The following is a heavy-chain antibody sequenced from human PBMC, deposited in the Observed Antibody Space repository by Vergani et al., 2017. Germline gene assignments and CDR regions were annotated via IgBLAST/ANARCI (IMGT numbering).Heavy chain of an antibody. CDR2: ISYDGSNK. CDR1: GFTFSSYG. D-gene: IGHD3-22*01. Sequence: VQLLESGGGLAQPGGSLRLSCAASGFTFSSYGMHWVRQAPGKGLEWVAVISYDGSNKYYADSVKGRFTISRDNSKNTLYLQMNSLRAEDTAVYYCAKGPKRYYDSGGYPIDFPPIDYWGQGTLVTVSS. V-gene: IGHV3-30*18. CDR3: AKGPKRYYDSGGYPIDFPPIDY. J-gene: IGHJ4*02.